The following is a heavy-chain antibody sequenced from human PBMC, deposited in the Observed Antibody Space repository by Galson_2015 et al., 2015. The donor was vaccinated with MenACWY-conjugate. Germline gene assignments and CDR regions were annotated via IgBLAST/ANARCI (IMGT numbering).Heavy chain of an antibody. D-gene: IGHD2-15*01. CDR2: TYYRSQWKN. Sequence: CAISGDSVSTNSAAWNWIRQPPSRGLEWLGRTYYRSQWKNDYAVSVKSRITINPDTSKNQFSLQLNSVTSEDTAVYYCARDLGSGANNWFDPWGQGTLVTVSS. J-gene: IGHJ5*02. CDR1: GDSVSTNSAA. CDR3: ARDLGSGANNWFDP. V-gene: IGHV6-1*01.